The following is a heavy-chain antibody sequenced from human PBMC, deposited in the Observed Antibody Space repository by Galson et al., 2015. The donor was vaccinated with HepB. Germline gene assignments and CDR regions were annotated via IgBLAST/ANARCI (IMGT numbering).Heavy chain of an antibody. CDR3: ARGRSSLPTFDY. V-gene: IGHV1-8*01. J-gene: IGHJ4*02. CDR2: MNPNSGNT. D-gene: IGHD6-6*01. Sequence: SVKVSCKASGYTFTSYDINWVRQATGQGLEWMGWMNPNSGNTGYAQKFQGRVTMTRNTSISTAYMELSSLRSEDTAVYYCARGRSSLPTFDYWGQGGLVTVSS. CDR1: GYTFTSYD.